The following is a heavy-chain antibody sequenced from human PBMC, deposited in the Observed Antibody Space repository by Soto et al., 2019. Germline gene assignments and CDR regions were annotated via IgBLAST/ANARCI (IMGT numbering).Heavy chain of an antibody. J-gene: IGHJ4*02. D-gene: IGHD6-13*01. Sequence: SETLSLTCTVSVGSISSNYWTWIRQPPGKGLEWIGYVYNSGSTNYNPSLKSRVTISEDTSKSQFSLKVNSMTAADTAVYYCARYRREAVAGYTLDNWGQGVLVTVSS. V-gene: IGHV4-59*01. CDR2: VYNSGST. CDR1: VGSISSNY. CDR3: ARYRREAVAGYTLDN.